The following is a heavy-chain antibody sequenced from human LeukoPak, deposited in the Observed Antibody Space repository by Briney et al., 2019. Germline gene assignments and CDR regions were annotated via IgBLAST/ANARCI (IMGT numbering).Heavy chain of an antibody. CDR3: ARPRETGYSSSWYDY. D-gene: IGHD6-13*01. Sequence: GESLKISCKGSGYSFTSYWIGWVRQMPGKGLEWMGIIYPGDSDTRYSPSFQGQVTISADKSISTAYLQWSSLEASDTAMYYCARPRETGYSSSWYDYWGQGTLVTVSS. V-gene: IGHV5-51*01. CDR2: IYPGDSDT. CDR1: GYSFTSYW. J-gene: IGHJ4*02.